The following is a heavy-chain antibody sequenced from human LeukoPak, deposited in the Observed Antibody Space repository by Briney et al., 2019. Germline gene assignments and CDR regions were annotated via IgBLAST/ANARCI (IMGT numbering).Heavy chain of an antibody. Sequence: QPGGSLRLSCAASGFTFSSYEMNWVRQAPGKGLEWVSYISSIGSAICYADSVKGRFTISRDNAKNSLYLQMNSLRAEDTAVYYCARGISGYDFYYFYYMDVWGKGTTVTVSS. V-gene: IGHV3-48*03. CDR3: ARGISGYDFYYFYYMDV. CDR1: GFTFSSYE. CDR2: ISSIGSAI. J-gene: IGHJ6*03. D-gene: IGHD5-12*01.